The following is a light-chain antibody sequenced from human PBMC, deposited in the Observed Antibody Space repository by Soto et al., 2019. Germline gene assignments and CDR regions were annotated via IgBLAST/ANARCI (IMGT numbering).Light chain of an antibody. CDR1: QSISYF. Sequence: DIQMTQSPSTLSASIRDRVTITCRASQSISYFLAWYQQKPGKAPNLLIYDASSLESGAPSRFSGSGSGTQFTLTIYSLQPDDFATYYCQHYDSSSPWTFGQGTKV. CDR2: DAS. CDR3: QHYDSSSPWT. J-gene: IGKJ1*01. V-gene: IGKV1-5*01.